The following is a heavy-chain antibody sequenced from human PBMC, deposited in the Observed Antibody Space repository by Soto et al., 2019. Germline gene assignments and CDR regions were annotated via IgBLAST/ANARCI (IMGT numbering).Heavy chain of an antibody. CDR3: AKTFYFDSIRGDFDY. V-gene: IGHV3-23*01. CDR2: ISGSDGRT. Sequence: EVQLLESGGGLVQPGGSLRLSCAASGFIFSHYAMTWVRQAPVKGLEWVSVISGSDGRTYYADSVKGRFTIARDNSKNTLYLHMNSLSAEDTAVYYCAKTFYFDSIRGDFDYWGQGTLVTVSS. CDR1: GFIFSHYA. D-gene: IGHD3-22*01. J-gene: IGHJ4*02.